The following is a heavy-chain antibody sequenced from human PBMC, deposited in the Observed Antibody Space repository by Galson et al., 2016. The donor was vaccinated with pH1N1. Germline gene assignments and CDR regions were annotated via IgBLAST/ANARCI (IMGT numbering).Heavy chain of an antibody. CDR3: ARQDILLWGVPFDL. CDR1: GYNFSKYW. D-gene: IGHD3-10*01. J-gene: IGHJ4*02. V-gene: IGHV5-51*01. Sequence: QSGAEVKKPGESLKISCKGSGYNFSKYWIGWVRQMPGKGLEWMGILDPSGSESKYDQSFEGQVTFSVDKSISTAYLQWSSLQASDSAMYYCARQDILLWGVPFDLLGQRTLVTVAS. CDR2: LDPSGSES.